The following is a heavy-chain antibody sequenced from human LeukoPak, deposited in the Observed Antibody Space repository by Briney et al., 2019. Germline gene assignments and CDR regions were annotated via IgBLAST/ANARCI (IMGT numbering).Heavy chain of an antibody. CDR2: INPNSGGT. V-gene: IGHV1-2*02. CDR3: ASVTVLKLARVVVVAATPLGY. CDR1: GYTFTDYG. Sequence: ASVKASCKTSGYTFTDYGISWVRQAPGQGLEWMGWINPNSGGTNYAQKFQGRVTMTRDTSISTAYMELSRLRSDDTAVYYCASVTVLKLARVVVVAATPLGYWGQGTLVTVSS. D-gene: IGHD2-15*01. J-gene: IGHJ4*02.